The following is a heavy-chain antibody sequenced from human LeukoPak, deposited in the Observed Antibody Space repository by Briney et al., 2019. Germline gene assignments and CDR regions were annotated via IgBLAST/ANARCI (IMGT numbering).Heavy chain of an antibody. CDR2: IYYSGST. V-gene: IGHV4-39*01. J-gene: IGHJ5*02. CDR3: ARSFVVVVADTSNWFDP. Sequence: PSETLSLTCTVSGGSISSSSYYWGWIRQPPGKGLEWIGSIYYSGSTYYNPSLKSRVTISVDTSKNQFSLKLSSVAAADTAVYYCARSFVVVVADTSNWFDPWGQGTLVTVSS. CDR1: GGSISSSSYY. D-gene: IGHD2-15*01.